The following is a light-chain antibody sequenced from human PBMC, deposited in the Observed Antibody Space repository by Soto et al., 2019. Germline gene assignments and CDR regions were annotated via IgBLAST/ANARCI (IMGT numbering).Light chain of an antibody. CDR1: QGVRDD. CDR2: SAS. CDR3: LQESNYPLT. J-gene: IGKJ4*01. Sequence: IQMTQSPSSLSASVGNRVTITCRASQGVRDDVGWYQQKPGKAPKLLIYSASTLQSGVPSRFSGSGSGTDFTLTIGGLQPEDFSTNYCLQESNYPLTFGGGTKVDIK. V-gene: IGKV1-6*01.